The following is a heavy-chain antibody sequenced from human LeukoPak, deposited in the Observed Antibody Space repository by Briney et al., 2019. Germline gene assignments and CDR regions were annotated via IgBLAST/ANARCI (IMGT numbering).Heavy chain of an antibody. Sequence: PGGSLRLSCAASGFTFSSYGMHWVRQAPGKGLEWVAVIWYDGGNKYYADSVKGRFTISRDNSKNTLYLQMNSLRAEDTAVYYCAKDYPLWGGDRFDYWGQGTLVTVSS. J-gene: IGHJ4*02. CDR2: IWYDGGNK. CDR3: AKDYPLWGGDRFDY. CDR1: GFTFSSYG. D-gene: IGHD4-17*01. V-gene: IGHV3-33*06.